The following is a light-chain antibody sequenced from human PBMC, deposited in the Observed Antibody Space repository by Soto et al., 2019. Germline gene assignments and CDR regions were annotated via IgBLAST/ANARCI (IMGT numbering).Light chain of an antibody. CDR1: QSVGSS. V-gene: IGKV3-11*01. J-gene: IGKJ4*01. CDR2: DAS. Sequence: EIVLTQSPATLSLSPGERATLSCRASQSVGSSLAWYQQKPGQAPRLLIYDASNRATGIPARFSGSGSGTDFPLTISSLEPEDFAVYYCQQRSNWPALTFGGGTKVEIK. CDR3: QQRSNWPALT.